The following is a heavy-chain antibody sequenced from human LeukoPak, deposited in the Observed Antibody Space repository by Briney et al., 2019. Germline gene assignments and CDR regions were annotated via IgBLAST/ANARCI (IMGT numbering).Heavy chain of an antibody. CDR3: ARRVKGGYEGWFDP. V-gene: IGHV4-39*01. D-gene: IGHD5-12*01. CDR2: IYYSGST. Sequence: NPSETLSLTCTVSGGSISSSSYYWGWIRQPPGKGLEWIGSIYYSGSTYYNPSLKSRVTISVDTSKNQFSLKLSSVTAADTAVYYCARRVKGGYEGWFDPWGQGTLVTVSS. CDR1: GGSISSSSYY. J-gene: IGHJ5*02.